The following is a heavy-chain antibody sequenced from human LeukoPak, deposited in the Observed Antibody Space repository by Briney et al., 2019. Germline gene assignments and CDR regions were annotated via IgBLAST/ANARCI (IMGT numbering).Heavy chain of an antibody. CDR3: ARIVVACDY. Sequence: PSETLSLTRSVPGGSIRSTSSDSGWIRQPPGRGLEWIGSIYYSGSTYYNPSLKSRVTISVDTSKNQLSLKLSSVTAADTAVYYCARIVVACDYWGRGTLVTVSS. D-gene: IGHD1-26*01. CDR1: GGSIRSTSSD. J-gene: IGHJ4*02. CDR2: IYYSGST. V-gene: IGHV4-39*01.